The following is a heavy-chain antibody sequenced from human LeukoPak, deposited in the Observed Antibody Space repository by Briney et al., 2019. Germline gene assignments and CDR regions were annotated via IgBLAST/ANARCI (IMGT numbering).Heavy chain of an antibody. D-gene: IGHD3-10*01. Sequence: PSENLSLTCTVSGGSISSSSYYWGWIRQPPGKGLEWIGSIYYSGSTYYNPSLKSRVTISVDTSKNQFSLKLSSVTAADTAVYYCARDPGLGMVRGVGGDFDYWGQGTLVTVSS. CDR1: GGSISSSSYY. CDR3: ARDPGLGMVRGVGGDFDY. V-gene: IGHV4-39*07. J-gene: IGHJ4*02. CDR2: IYYSGST.